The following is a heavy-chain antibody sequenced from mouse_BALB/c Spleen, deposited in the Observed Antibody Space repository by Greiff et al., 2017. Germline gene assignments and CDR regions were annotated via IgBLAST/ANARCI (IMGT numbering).Heavy chain of an antibody. CDR3: AGEEVTTAAWFDY. CDR2: IDPYNGGT. D-gene: IGHD1-2*01. J-gene: IGHJ3*01. V-gene: IGHV1S135*01. Sequence: VQLQQSGPELVKPGASVKVSCKASGYSFTDYNMYWVKQSHGKSLEWIGYIDPYNGGTSYNQKFKGKATLTDDKSSSTAFVHLNSLTSEDSAVYDCAGEEVTTAAWFDYWGQGTLVTVSA. CDR1: GYSFTDYN.